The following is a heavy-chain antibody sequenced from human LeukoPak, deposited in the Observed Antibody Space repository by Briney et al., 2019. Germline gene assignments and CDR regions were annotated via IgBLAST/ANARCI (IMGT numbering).Heavy chain of an antibody. D-gene: IGHD2-15*01. Sequence: TGGSLRLSCAASGFTFSSHDMHWVRQAPGKGLEWVAIISYDGGKKDYADSVKGRFTISRDNAKNSLYLQMNSLRAEDTAVYYCARSYSPDYWGQGTLVTVSS. CDR3: ARSYSPDY. J-gene: IGHJ4*02. CDR2: ISYDGGKK. V-gene: IGHV3-30*03. CDR1: GFTFSSHD.